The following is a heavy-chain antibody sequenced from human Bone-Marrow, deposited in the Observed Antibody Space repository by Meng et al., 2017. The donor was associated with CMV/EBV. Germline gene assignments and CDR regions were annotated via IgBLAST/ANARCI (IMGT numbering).Heavy chain of an antibody. CDR3: ARGRSTTVTSPSLDF. D-gene: IGHD4-17*01. CDR2: INPDIGVT. Sequence: SGYTFTEYYLHWVRQAPGQGLEWMGWINPDIGVTNFAQQFQGRVTMTRDTSITTAYMELSRLMSADTAVYYCARGRSTTVTSPSLDFWGLGTLVTVSS. CDR1: GYTFTEYY. V-gene: IGHV1-2*02. J-gene: IGHJ4*02.